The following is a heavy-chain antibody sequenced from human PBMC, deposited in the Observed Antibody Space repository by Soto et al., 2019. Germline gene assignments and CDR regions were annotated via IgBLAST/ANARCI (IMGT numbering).Heavy chain of an antibody. D-gene: IGHD3-10*01. Sequence: SETLSLTCSVSGDAISNYYWSWIRQTPGKGLEWIGRIYTSGSTNYNPSLKSRVTMSVDTSKNQFSLKLSSVTAADTAVYYCAREGLWFGEDIYYYYYYGMDVWGQGTTVTVSS. J-gene: IGHJ6*02. CDR2: IYTSGST. CDR3: AREGLWFGEDIYYYYYYGMDV. CDR1: GDAISNYY. V-gene: IGHV4-4*07.